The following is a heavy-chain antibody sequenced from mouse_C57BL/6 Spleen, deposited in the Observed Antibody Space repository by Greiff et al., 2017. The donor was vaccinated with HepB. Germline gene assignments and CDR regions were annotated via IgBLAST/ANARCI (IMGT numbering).Heavy chain of an antibody. CDR2: IYPGDGDT. D-gene: IGHD2-4*01. CDR1: GYAFSSYW. J-gene: IGHJ3*01. V-gene: IGHV1-80*01. Sequence: QVTLKVSGAELVKPGASVKISSKASGYAFSSYWMNWVKQRPGKGLEWIGQIYPGDGDTNYNGKFKGKATLTADKSSSTAYMQLSSLTSEDSAVYFCARDYDGWAWFAYWGQGTLVTVSA. CDR3: ARDYDGWAWFAY.